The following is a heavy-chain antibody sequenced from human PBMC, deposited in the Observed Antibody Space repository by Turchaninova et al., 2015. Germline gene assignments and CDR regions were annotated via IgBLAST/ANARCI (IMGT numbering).Heavy chain of an antibody. CDR2: FNPEDGEM. V-gene: IGHV1-24*01. Sequence: QVQLVQSGAEVKRAGEYSKGSCKVSGYTLSELSRHWVRPAPGRGLEWMGGFNPEDGEMIYAQKFQGRVTKTEDRSTDTGYMELSSLRSEDTAVYYCEVESSVVDIAGWGQGTLVTVSP. J-gene: IGHJ4*02. CDR1: GYTLSELS. CDR3: EVESSVVDIAG. D-gene: IGHD2-15*01.